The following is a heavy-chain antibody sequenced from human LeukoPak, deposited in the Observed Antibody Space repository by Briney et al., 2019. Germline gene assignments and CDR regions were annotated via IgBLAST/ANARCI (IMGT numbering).Heavy chain of an antibody. CDR1: GFTFSSYG. Sequence: GGSLRLSCAASGFTFSSYGMHWVRRAPGKGQEWVAVISDDGSTKFYADSVKGRFTISRDNAKNSLYLQMNSLRAEDTAVYYCAELGITMIGGVWGKGTTVTISS. J-gene: IGHJ6*04. CDR3: AELGITMIGGV. V-gene: IGHV3-30*18. CDR2: ISDDGSTK. D-gene: IGHD3-10*02.